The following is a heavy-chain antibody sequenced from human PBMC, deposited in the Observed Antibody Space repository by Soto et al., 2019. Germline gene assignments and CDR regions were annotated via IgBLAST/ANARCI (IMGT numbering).Heavy chain of an antibody. D-gene: IGHD6-6*01. CDR1: GGSISSGGYY. CDR2: IYYSGST. CDR3: ARGLYSSSLRRYNWFDP. Sequence: SETLSLTCTVSGGSISSGGYYWSWIRQHPGKGLEWIGYIYYSGSTYYNPSLKSRVTISVDTSKNQFSLKLSSVTAADTAVYYCARGLYSSSLRRYNWFDPWGQGTLVTVSS. V-gene: IGHV4-31*03. J-gene: IGHJ5*02.